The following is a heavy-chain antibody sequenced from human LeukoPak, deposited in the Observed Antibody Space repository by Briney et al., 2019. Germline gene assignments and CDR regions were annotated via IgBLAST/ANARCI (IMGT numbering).Heavy chain of an antibody. Sequence: GGSLRLSCAASGFIFSSHWMSWVRQAPGKGLEWVANIKQDGDEKNYVDFVKSRFTISRDNANNSLYLQMNSLRTEDTAVYFCARDYYGSGSYYTSNYYYAMDVWGQGTTVTVSS. CDR2: IKQDGDEK. CDR3: ARDYYGSGSYYTSNYYYAMDV. J-gene: IGHJ6*02. V-gene: IGHV3-7*01. CDR1: GFIFSSHW. D-gene: IGHD3-10*01.